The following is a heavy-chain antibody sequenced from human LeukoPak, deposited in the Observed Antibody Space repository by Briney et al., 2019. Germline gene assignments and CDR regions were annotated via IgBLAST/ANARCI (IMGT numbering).Heavy chain of an antibody. CDR3: AREQRMVRGVITLDY. D-gene: IGHD3-10*01. CDR2: IYDSGST. V-gene: IGHV4-31*03. CDR1: GGSISSGGYY. Sequence: SQTLSLTCTVSGGSISSGGYYWSWIRQHPGKGLEWIGYIYDSGSTYYNPSLKCRVTISVDTSKNQFSLKLSSVTAADTAVYYCAREQRMVRGVITLDYWGQGTLVTVSS. J-gene: IGHJ4*02.